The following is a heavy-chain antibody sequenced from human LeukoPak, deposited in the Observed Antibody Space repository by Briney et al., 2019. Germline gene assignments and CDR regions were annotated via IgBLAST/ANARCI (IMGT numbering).Heavy chain of an antibody. CDR2: IYHGGST. CDR3: ARDSWPEVVRFDY. Sequence: SETLSLTCTVSGYSISSGYYWGWIRQPPGKGLEWIGSIYHGGSTYYNPSLKSRVTISVDTSKNQFSLKLSSVTAADTAVYFCARDSWPEVVRFDYWGQGTLVTVSS. V-gene: IGHV4-38-2*02. CDR1: GYSISSGYY. J-gene: IGHJ4*02. D-gene: IGHD1-14*01.